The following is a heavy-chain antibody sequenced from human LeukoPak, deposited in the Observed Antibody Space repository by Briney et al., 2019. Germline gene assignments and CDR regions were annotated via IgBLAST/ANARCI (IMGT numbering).Heavy chain of an antibody. Sequence: GGSLRLSCAASGFTFSSYSMSWVRQAPGKGLEWVSSISSSSSYIYYADSVKGRFTISRDNAKNSLYLQMNSLRAEDTAVYYCARDISPFVVVPAAFDYWGQGTLVTVSS. J-gene: IGHJ4*02. V-gene: IGHV3-21*01. CDR3: ARDISPFVVVPAAFDY. CDR1: GFTFSSYS. CDR2: ISSSSSYI. D-gene: IGHD2-2*01.